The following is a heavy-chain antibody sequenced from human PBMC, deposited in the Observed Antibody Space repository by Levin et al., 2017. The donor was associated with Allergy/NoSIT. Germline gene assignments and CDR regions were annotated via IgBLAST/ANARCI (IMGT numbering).Heavy chain of an antibody. Sequence: GSLRLSCAVYGGSFSGYYWSWIRQAPGKGLEWIGEINHSGSTNYNPSLKSRVTISVDTSKNQFSLKLSSVTAADTAVYYCARGRLYSSGWYGYWGQGTLVTVSS. CDR2: INHSGST. D-gene: IGHD6-19*01. CDR1: GGSFSGYY. J-gene: IGHJ4*02. V-gene: IGHV4-34*01. CDR3: ARGRLYSSGWYGY.